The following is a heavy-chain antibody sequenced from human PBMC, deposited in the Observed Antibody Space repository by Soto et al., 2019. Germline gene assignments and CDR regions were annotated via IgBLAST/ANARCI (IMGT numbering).Heavy chain of an antibody. CDR1: GYSFTSYW. D-gene: IGHD3-3*01. CDR2: IYPGDSDT. J-gene: IGHJ6*02. CDR3: ARQDDFWSGYYVGPQGGGMDV. Sequence: GESLKISCKGSGYSFTSYWIGWVRQMPGKGLEWMGIIYPGDSDTRYSPSFQGQVTISADKSISTAYLQWSSLKASDTAMYYCARQDDFWSGYYVGPQGGGMDVWGQGTTVTVSS. V-gene: IGHV5-51*01.